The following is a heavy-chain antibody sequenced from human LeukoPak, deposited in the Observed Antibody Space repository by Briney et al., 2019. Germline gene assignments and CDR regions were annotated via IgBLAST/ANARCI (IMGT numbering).Heavy chain of an antibody. CDR2: INHSGST. V-gene: IGHV4-34*01. D-gene: IGHD3-22*01. J-gene: IGHJ2*01. CDR1: GGSFSGYY. CDR3: ARGRSSGYYYVSASRWYFDL. Sequence: PSETLSLTCAVYGGSFSGYYWSWIRQPPGKGLEWIGEINHSGSTYYNPSLKSRVTISVDTSKNQFSLKLSSVTAADTAVYYCARGRSSGYYYVSASRWYFDLWGRGTLVTVSS.